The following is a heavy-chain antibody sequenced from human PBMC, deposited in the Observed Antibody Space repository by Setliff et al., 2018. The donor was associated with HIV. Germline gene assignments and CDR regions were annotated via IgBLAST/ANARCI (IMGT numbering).Heavy chain of an antibody. CDR3: ARPRIEGGQLVDY. V-gene: IGHV1-46*01. D-gene: IGHD6-13*01. Sequence: WASVKVSCKASGYTFTNYYMHWVRQAPGQGLEWMGIIYPGGARRSYAQKLQGRVTMTTDTSTSTAYMELRSLRSDDTAVYYCARPRIEGGQLVDYWGQGTQVTVSS. CDR2: IYPGGARR. J-gene: IGHJ4*02. CDR1: GYTFTNYY.